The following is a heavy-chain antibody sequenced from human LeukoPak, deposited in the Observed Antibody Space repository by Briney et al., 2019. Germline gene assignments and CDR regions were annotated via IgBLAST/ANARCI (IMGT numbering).Heavy chain of an antibody. CDR1: GGSFSGYY. J-gene: IGHJ4*02. V-gene: IGHV4-34*01. CDR3: ARMGSGWYVPSFDY. Sequence: SETLSLTCAVYGGSFSGYYWSWIRQPPGKGLEWIGEINHSGSTNHNPSLKSRVTISVDTSKNQFSLKLSSVTAADTAVYYCARMGSGWYVPSFDYWGQGTLVTVSS. D-gene: IGHD6-19*01. CDR2: INHSGST.